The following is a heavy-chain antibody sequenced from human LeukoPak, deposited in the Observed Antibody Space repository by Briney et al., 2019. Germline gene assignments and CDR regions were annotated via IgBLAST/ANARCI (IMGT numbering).Heavy chain of an antibody. CDR3: AKDSSWYTVHFFDY. D-gene: IGHD6-13*01. J-gene: IGHJ4*02. V-gene: IGHV3-23*01. CDR2: ISGSDGST. Sequence: PGGSLRLSCAASGFTFSSYSMNWVRQAPGKGLEWVSAISGSDGSTYYADSVKGRFTISRDNSKNTLYLQMNSLRAEDTAVYYCAKDSSWYTVHFFDYWSQGTLVTVSS. CDR1: GFTFSSYS.